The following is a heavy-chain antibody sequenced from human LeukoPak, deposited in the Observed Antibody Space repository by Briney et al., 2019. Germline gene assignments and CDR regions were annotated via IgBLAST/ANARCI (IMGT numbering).Heavy chain of an antibody. CDR1: GFTFSSYA. V-gene: IGHV3-30-3*01. D-gene: IGHD3-22*01. Sequence: GSLRLSCAASGFTFSSYAMHWVRQAPGKGLEWVAVISYDGSNKYYADSVKGRFTISRDNSKNTLYLQMNSLRAEDTAVYYCAKDPYSGYYPYYFDYWGQGTLVTVSS. CDR2: ISYDGSNK. CDR3: AKDPYSGYYPYYFDY. J-gene: IGHJ4*02.